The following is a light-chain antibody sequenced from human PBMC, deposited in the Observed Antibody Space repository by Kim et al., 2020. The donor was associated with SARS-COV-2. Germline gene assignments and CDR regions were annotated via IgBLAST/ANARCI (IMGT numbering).Light chain of an antibody. CDR3: CSYAGGYTHVV. Sequence: QSALTQPRSVSGSPGQSVTISCTGTSSDVGAYNYVSWYQQHPGKAPKLMISDVSKRPSGVPDRFSGSKSGNTAPLTISGLQTEDEADYYCCSYAGGYTHVVFGGGTQLTVL. CDR1: SSDVGAYNY. J-gene: IGLJ2*01. V-gene: IGLV2-11*01. CDR2: DVS.